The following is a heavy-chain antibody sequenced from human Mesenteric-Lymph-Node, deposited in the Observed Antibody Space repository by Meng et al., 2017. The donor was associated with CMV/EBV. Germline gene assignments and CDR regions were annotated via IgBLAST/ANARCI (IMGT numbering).Heavy chain of an antibody. V-gene: IGHV1-69*15. CDR2: IMPILRSA. J-gene: IGHJ4*02. D-gene: IGHD2-21*02. CDR1: GGTFSDYA. Sequence: KTSGGTFSDYAISWVRQAPGQGLEWMGKIMPILRSANYAQNLQGRITITADESTSTAYMELSSLRSEDTAMYYCARGSFSADCRFDYWGQGTLVTVSS. CDR3: ARGSFSADCRFDY.